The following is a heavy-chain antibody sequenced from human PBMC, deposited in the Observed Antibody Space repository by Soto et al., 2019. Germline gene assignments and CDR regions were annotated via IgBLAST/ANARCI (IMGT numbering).Heavy chain of an antibody. CDR3: ARGGGIVVVTATYDH. CDR2: MNPNSGNT. CDR1: GYTFTSYD. V-gene: IGHV1-8*01. D-gene: IGHD2-21*02. J-gene: IGHJ4*02. Sequence: GASVKVSCKASGYTFTSYDINWVRQATGQGLEWMGWMNPNSGNTGYAQKFQGRVTMTRNTSISTVHMELSGLTSEDTAVYYCARGGGIVVVTATYDHWGQGTLVTVSS.